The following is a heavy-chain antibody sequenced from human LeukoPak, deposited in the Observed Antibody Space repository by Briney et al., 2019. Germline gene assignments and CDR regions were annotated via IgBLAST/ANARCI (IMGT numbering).Heavy chain of an antibody. Sequence: GGSLRLSCAASGFTFRSYAMNWVRQAPGKGLEWVSFIRKDGINTNYVDSVKGRFTISRDTSNKMVYLQMNSLRTEDMAVYYCAKDRAGNSWNFDYWGQGILVAVSS. CDR1: GFTFRSYA. J-gene: IGHJ4*02. CDR3: AKDRAGNSWNFDY. D-gene: IGHD6-13*01. V-gene: IGHV3-30*02. CDR2: IRKDGINT.